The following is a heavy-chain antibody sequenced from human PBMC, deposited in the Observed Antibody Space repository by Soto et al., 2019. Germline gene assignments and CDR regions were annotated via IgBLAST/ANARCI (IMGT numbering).Heavy chain of an antibody. Sequence: EVQLVQSGGGFVRSGGSLRLSCAASGLTFGSYWMSWVRQAPGKGLEWVANIKQEGSEIYYLDSVKGRVTVSRDNAKKSLFLQMNSLRAADTAIYYCAREAASGGWYDSWGQGSLVTVS. D-gene: IGHD6-25*01. J-gene: IGHJ5*01. CDR3: AREAASGGWYDS. V-gene: IGHV3-7*01. CDR1: GLTFGSYW. CDR2: IKQEGSEI.